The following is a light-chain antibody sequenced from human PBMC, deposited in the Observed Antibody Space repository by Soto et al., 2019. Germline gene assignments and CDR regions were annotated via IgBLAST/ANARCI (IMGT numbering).Light chain of an antibody. V-gene: IGKV3-11*01. J-gene: IGKJ4*01. CDR3: QQRSNWPST. CDR2: DAS. Sequence: EIVLTQSPATLSLSPGERAALSCRASQSVSSYLAWYQQKPRQAPRLLIYDASKRATGIPARFSGSGSGSDFTLTISSREPEDFAVYFWQQRSNWPSTCGGGTKVEI. CDR1: QSVSSY.